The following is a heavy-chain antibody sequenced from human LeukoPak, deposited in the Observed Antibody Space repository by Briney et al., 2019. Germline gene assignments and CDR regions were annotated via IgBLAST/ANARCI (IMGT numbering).Heavy chain of an antibody. J-gene: IGHJ2*01. CDR3: ATGSSTTAGPARMNWYFDL. D-gene: IGHD2-2*01. CDR1: GYTFTELS. V-gene: IGHV1-24*01. Sequence: ASVKVCCKVSGYTFTELSMHWVRQAPGKGLEWMGGFDPEDGETIYAQKFQGRVTMTEDTSTDTAYMELSSLRSEDTAVYYCATGSSTTAGPARMNWYFDLWGRGTLVTVSS. CDR2: FDPEDGET.